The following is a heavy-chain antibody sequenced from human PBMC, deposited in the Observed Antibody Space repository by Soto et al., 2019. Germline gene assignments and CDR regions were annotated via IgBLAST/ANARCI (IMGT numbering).Heavy chain of an antibody. CDR1: GYTFTSYG. D-gene: IGHD3-3*01. CDR2: ISAYNGNT. CDR3: ARNFSPSFGVVPPDPFNI. J-gene: IGHJ3*02. V-gene: IGHV1-18*01. Sequence: GASVKVSCKASGYTFTSYGISWVRQAPGQGLEWMGWISAYNGNTNYAQKLQGRVTMTTDTSTSTAYMELRSLRSDDTAVYYCARNFSPSFGVVPPDPFNIWAQGKMVTVS.